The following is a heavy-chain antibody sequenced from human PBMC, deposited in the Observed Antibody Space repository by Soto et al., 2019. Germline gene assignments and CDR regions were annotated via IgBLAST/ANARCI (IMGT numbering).Heavy chain of an antibody. J-gene: IGHJ4*02. D-gene: IGHD6-13*01. V-gene: IGHV3-23*01. CDR1: GFTFSNYA. CDR2: VSGSGGNT. CDR3: AKLNLFVSAAAGRGLFDY. Sequence: VQLLESGGGLVQPGGSLRLSCAASGFTFSNYAMSWVRQAPGKGLEWVSAVSGSGGNTYYADSVQGRFTISRDNSKNMLNLQMNSLRAEDTAVYYCAKLNLFVSAAAGRGLFDYWGQGTLVTVSS.